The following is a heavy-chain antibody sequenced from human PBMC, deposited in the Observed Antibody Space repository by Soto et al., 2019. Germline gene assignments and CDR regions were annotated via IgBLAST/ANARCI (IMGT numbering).Heavy chain of an antibody. CDR1: GGSISSGGYY. CDR2: IYYSGST. D-gene: IGHD3-3*01. CDR3: ARIFDFWSGLDY. J-gene: IGHJ4*02. V-gene: IGHV4-31*03. Sequence: SETLSLTCTVSGGSISSGGYYWSWIRQHPGKGLEWIGYIYYSGSTYYNKSLKSRVTISVDTSKNQFSLKLSSVTAADTAVYYCARIFDFWSGLDYWGQGTLVTVSS.